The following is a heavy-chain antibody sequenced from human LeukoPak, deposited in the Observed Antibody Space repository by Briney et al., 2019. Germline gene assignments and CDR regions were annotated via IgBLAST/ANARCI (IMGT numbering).Heavy chain of an antibody. CDR2: INWSGGST. CDR3: AREGNYGTATFDY. CDR1: GFTFDDYG. J-gene: IGHJ4*02. D-gene: IGHD1-7*01. V-gene: IGHV3-20*04. Sequence: PGGSLRLSCAASGFTFDDYGMNWVRQAPGKGLEWVSSINWSGGSTNYADSVKGRFTISRDNSKNTLYLQMNSLRAEDTAVYYCAREGNYGTATFDYWGQGTLVTVSS.